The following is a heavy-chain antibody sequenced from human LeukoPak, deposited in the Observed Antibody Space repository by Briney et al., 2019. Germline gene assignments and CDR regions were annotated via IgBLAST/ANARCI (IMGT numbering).Heavy chain of an antibody. CDR2: IYSGGTT. Sequence: PGGSLRLSCAASGFTVSNNYMSWVRQAPGKGLEWVSVIYSGGTTYYTDSVKGRFTISRDKFKNTLYLQVNSLRAEDTAVYYCARVIVTGYYDAFDIWGQGTMVTVSS. D-gene: IGHD3-9*01. J-gene: IGHJ3*02. V-gene: IGHV3-53*01. CDR3: ARVIVTGYYDAFDI. CDR1: GFTVSNNY.